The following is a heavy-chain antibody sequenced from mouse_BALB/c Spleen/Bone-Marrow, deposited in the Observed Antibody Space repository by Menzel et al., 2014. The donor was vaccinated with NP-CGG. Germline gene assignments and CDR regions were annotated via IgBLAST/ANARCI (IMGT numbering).Heavy chain of an antibody. CDR2: ISSGSSTI. CDR3: ARGGNYAWFAY. Sequence: EVKLVESGGGLVQPGGSRKLSCAASGFTFSSFGMHWFRQAPEKGLEWVAYISSGSSTIYYADTVKGRFTISRDNPKNTLFLQMTSLRSEDTAIYYCARGGNYAWFAYWGQGTLGTVTA. CDR1: GFTFSSFG. V-gene: IGHV5-17*02. D-gene: IGHD2-1*01. J-gene: IGHJ3*01.